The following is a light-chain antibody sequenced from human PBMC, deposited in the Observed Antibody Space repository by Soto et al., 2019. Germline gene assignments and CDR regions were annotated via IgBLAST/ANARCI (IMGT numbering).Light chain of an antibody. CDR3: QHFGDSPPAFT. Sequence: ESMLTQSPATLSLSPGERATLSCRASQSVRSKYLTWYQQKPGQAPRLLIYGASLRATGVTDRFSGSGSGTDFTLTISRLEPEDVAVYYCQHFGDSPPAFTFGQGTKLEI. V-gene: IGKV3-20*01. CDR1: QSVRSKY. CDR2: GAS. J-gene: IGKJ2*01.